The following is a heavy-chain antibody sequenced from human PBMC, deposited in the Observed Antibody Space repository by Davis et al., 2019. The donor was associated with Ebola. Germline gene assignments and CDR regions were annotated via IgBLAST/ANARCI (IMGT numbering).Heavy chain of an antibody. CDR1: GYTFTSYY. V-gene: IGHV1-46*01. CDR3: ARARVSGVYTATWFDF. CDR2: INPSGGST. Sequence: AASVKVSCKASGYTFTSYYMHWVRQAPGQGLEWMGIINPSGGSTSYAQKFQDRVTMTRETTTSTAYMELRSLRSDDTAVYYCARARVSGVYTATWFDFWGQGTLVTVSS. J-gene: IGHJ4*02. D-gene: IGHD6-6*01.